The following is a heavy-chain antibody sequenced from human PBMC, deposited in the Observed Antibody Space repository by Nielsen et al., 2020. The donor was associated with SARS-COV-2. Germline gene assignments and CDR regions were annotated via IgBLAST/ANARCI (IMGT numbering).Heavy chain of an antibody. CDR3: ARDLGYCSGGSCYDYYYGMDV. Sequence: SVKVSCKASGYTFTSYAISWVRQAPGQGLEWMGGIIPIFGTANYAQKFQGRVTITADKSTSTAYMELSSLRSEDTAVYYCARDLGYCSGGSCYDYYYGMDVWGQGTTVTVSS. D-gene: IGHD2-15*01. CDR2: IIPIFGTA. CDR1: GYTFTSYA. V-gene: IGHV1-69*06. J-gene: IGHJ6*02.